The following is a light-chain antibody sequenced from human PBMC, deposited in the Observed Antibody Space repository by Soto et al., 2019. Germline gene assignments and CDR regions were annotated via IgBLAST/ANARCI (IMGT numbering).Light chain of an antibody. CDR2: KNN. CDR3: ESWDDGLSAVV. Sequence: QSALTQPASASGTPGQRVSIGCSGSNSNIGTNSVHWYQQLPGMAPQPLIYKNNQRPSGVPDRFAGSKSGTSASLAISGLRSEDEAHYFCESWDDGLSAVVFGGGTKLTVL. J-gene: IGLJ3*02. CDR1: NSNIGTNS. V-gene: IGLV1-47*01.